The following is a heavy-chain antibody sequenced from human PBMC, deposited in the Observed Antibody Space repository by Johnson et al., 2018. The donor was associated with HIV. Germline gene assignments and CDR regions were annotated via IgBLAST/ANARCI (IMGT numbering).Heavy chain of an antibody. CDR2: IKQDGSEK. CDR3: AREGIGGGAFDM. CDR1: GFTVSSYA. J-gene: IGHJ3*02. Sequence: VQLVESGGGLIQPGGSLRLSCAASGFTVSSYAMHWVRQAPRKGLEWVANIKQDGSEKYYVDSVKGRFTISRDNAKNSLYLQMNSLRAEDTAVYYCAREGIGGGAFDMWGQGTMVTVSS. V-gene: IGHV3-7*01.